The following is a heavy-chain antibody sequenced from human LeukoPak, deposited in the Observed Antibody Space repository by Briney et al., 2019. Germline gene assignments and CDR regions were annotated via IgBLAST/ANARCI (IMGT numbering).Heavy chain of an antibody. CDR2: INSDGSST. D-gene: IGHD3-22*01. V-gene: IGHV3-74*01. CDR3: ARGSYYYDSSGYYYYAFDI. Sequence: GGSLRLSCAASGFTFSSYWMHWVRQAPGKGLVWVSRINSDGSSTSYADSVKGRFTISRDNAKNTLYLQMNSLRAEDTAVYYCARGSYYYDSSGYYYYAFDIWGQGTMVTVSS. CDR1: GFTFSSYW. J-gene: IGHJ3*02.